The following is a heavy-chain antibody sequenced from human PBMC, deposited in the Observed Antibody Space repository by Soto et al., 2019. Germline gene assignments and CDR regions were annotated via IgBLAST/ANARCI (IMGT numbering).Heavy chain of an antibody. CDR2: IGTSGTPT. V-gene: IGHV3-23*01. Sequence: GGSLRLPCIASGFTFRNYAMAWVRQAPGEDLEWVSAIGTSGTPTLYADSVKSRFTISRDDSRNTVSLHMNSRGVEDTATYYCTRILSSSRRDALDICGQGTTVTVSS. D-gene: IGHD2-15*01. J-gene: IGHJ6*02. CDR1: GFTFRNYA. CDR3: TRILSSSRRDALDI.